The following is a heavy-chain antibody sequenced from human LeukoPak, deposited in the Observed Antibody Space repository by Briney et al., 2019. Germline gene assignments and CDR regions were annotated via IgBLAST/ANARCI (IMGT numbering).Heavy chain of an antibody. CDR1: GGTFSSYA. CDR2: ITPIFGTA. Sequence: SVKVSCKASGGTFSSYAISWVRQAPGQGLEWMGGITPIFGTANYAQKFQGRVTITTDESTSTAYMELSSLRSEDTAVYYCARGVTEVYYYYYMDVWGKGTTVTVSS. CDR3: ARGVTEVYYYYYMDV. V-gene: IGHV1-69*05. J-gene: IGHJ6*03. D-gene: IGHD1-14*01.